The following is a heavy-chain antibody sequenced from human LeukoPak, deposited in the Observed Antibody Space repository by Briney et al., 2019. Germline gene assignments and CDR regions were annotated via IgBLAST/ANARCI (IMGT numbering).Heavy chain of an antibody. CDR3: ARETMGLENWFDP. CDR1: GYTFTSYV. Sequence: GASVKVSCKASGYTFTSYVMHWVRQAPGQRLEWMGWINAGNGNTKYSQKFLGRVTVTRDTSASTAYMELSSLRSEDTAVCYCARETMGLENWFDPWGQGTLVTVSS. V-gene: IGHV1-3*01. D-gene: IGHD1-26*01. CDR2: INAGNGNT. J-gene: IGHJ5*02.